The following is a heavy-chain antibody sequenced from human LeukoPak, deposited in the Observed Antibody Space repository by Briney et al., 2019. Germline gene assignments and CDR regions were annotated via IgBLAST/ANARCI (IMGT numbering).Heavy chain of an antibody. J-gene: IGHJ3*02. V-gene: IGHV3-15*01. Sequence: GGSLRLSCAASGFTFSNAGMSSGREAPGKGLEWGGRIKSKTDGGTTDYAAPVKGRFTISRDDSKNTLYLPMNSLKTEDTAVYYCTTDPIWYDSRDDAFDIWGQGTMVTVSS. CDR1: GFTFSNAG. D-gene: IGHD3-22*01. CDR3: TTDPIWYDSRDDAFDI. CDR2: IKSKTDGGTT.